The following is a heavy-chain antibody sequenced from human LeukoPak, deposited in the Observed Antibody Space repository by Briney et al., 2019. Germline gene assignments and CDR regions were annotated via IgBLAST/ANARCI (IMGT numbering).Heavy chain of an antibody. J-gene: IGHJ4*02. V-gene: IGHV3-23*01. CDR2: ISGSGGST. CDR3: ARGIAAPPFDY. Sequence: GGSLRLSCAASGFTFSSYAVSWVRQAPGKGLEWVSAISGSGGSTYYADSVKGRFTISRDNSKNTLYLQMNSLRAEDTAVYYCARGIAAPPFDYWGQGTLVTVSS. CDR1: GFTFSSYA. D-gene: IGHD6-6*01.